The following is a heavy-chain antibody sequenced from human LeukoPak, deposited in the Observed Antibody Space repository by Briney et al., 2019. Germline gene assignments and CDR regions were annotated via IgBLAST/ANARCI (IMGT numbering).Heavy chain of an antibody. D-gene: IGHD1-26*01. CDR1: GGSISSSSYY. J-gene: IGHJ5*02. CDR2: IYYSGST. Sequence: SETLSLTCTVSGGSISSSSYYWGWIRQPPGKGLEWIGSIYYSGSTYYNPSLKSRVTISVDTSKNRFSLKLSSVTAADTAVYYCARDRFLGGPGGFDPWGQGTLVTVSS. CDR3: ARDRFLGGPGGFDP. V-gene: IGHV4-39*07.